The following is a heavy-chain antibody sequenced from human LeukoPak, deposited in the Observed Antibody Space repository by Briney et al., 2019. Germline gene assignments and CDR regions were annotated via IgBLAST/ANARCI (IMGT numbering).Heavy chain of an antibody. Sequence: ASVKVSCKASGYTFTSDAMHWVRQAPGQRLEWMGWINAGNGNTKYSQKFQGRVTITRDTSASTAYMELSSLRSEDTAVYYCARDLYYGSGSPPYYYYGMDVWGKGTTVTVSS. CDR3: ARDLYYGSGSPPYYYYGMDV. J-gene: IGHJ6*04. CDR2: INAGNGNT. CDR1: GYTFTSDA. V-gene: IGHV1-3*01. D-gene: IGHD3-10*01.